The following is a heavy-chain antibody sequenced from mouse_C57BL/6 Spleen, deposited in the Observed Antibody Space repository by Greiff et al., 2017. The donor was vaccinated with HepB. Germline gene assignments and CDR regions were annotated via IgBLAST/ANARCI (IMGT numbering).Heavy chain of an antibody. V-gene: IGHV1-18*01. J-gene: IGHJ1*03. CDR3: ARNYGSSYRWYFDV. CDR2: INPNNGGT. Sequence: EVQLQQSGPELVKPGASVKIPCKASGYTFTDYNMDWVKQSHGKSLEWIGDINPNNGGTIYNQKFKGKATLTVDKSSSTAYMELRSLTSEDTAVYYCARNYGSSYRWYFDVWGTGTTVTVSS. CDR1: GYTFTDYN. D-gene: IGHD1-1*01.